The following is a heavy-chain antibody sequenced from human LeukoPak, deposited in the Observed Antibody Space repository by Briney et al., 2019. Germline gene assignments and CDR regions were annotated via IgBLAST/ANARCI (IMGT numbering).Heavy chain of an antibody. V-gene: IGHV7-4-1*02. CDR1: GYTFTNYT. CDR2: IDTNTGNP. Sequence: ASVTVSCTASGYTFTNYTLNWVRQAPGLGLEWMGWIDTNTGNPTYAQGFIGRFVFSLDTSVTTAYLQISSLKAEDTAVYYCARGDRFLEWLLDYWGQGTLVTVSS. D-gene: IGHD3-3*01. CDR3: ARGDRFLEWLLDY. J-gene: IGHJ4*02.